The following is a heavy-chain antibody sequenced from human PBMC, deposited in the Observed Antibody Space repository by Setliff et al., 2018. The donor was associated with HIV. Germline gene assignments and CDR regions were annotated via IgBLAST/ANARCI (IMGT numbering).Heavy chain of an antibody. V-gene: IGHV3-74*01. D-gene: IGHD2-21*02. CDR3: ASSNVVVVTASVSDAFDI. CDR1: GFTFSNYW. J-gene: IGHJ3*02. CDR2: INTDGSSI. Sequence: GESLRLSCVASGFTFSNYWMHWVRQAPGKGLVWVSRINTDGSSISHADSVKGRFTISRDNAKNTLFLQMNSLRAEDTAVYYCASSNVVVVTASVSDAFDIWGQGTMVTVSS.